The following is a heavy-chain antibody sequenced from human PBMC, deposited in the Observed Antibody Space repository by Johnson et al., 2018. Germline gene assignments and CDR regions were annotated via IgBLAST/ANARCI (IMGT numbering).Heavy chain of an antibody. V-gene: IGHV3-7*01. D-gene: IGHD2-15*01. CDR2: INQDGSVK. J-gene: IGHJ3*01. CDR3: ARMYCSGGNCYTVVFDV. CDR1: GFTFTTYW. Sequence: EVQLVESGGGLVQPGGSLRLSCAVSGFTFTTYWMSWVRQAPGKGLEWVANINQDGSVKYYVNSVKGRFTIYRDNAKNSVSLQMNSLSAEDTALYYCARMYCSGGNCYTVVFDVWGQWTMVTVSS.